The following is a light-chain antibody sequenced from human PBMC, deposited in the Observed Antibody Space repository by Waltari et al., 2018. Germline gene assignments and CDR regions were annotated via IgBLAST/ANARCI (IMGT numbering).Light chain of an antibody. CDR2: DVT. J-gene: IGLJ3*02. CDR1: RSDIGGYDY. CDR3: TSYTRKHTWV. V-gene: IGLV2-14*03. Sequence: SALTQPAPVCGSPRQSITLSCPGTRSDIGGYDYVSWYQQYPGIAPKLIIYDVTNRPSGVSNRFSGSKSGYTASLTISGLQAADEAHYYCTSYTRKHTWVFGGGTKVTVL.